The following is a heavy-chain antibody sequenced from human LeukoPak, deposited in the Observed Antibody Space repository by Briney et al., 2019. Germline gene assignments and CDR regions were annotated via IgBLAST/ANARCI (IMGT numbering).Heavy chain of an antibody. CDR1: GGPISSGGYS. CDR2: IYHSGST. Sequence: SETLSLTCAVSGGPISSGGYSWSWIRQPPGKGLEWIGYIYHSGSTYYNPSLKSRVTISVDRSKNQFSLKLSSVTAADTAVYYCARVPNCSSTSCYSPYFDYWGQGTLVTVSS. D-gene: IGHD2-2*02. CDR3: ARVPNCSSTSCYSPYFDY. J-gene: IGHJ4*02. V-gene: IGHV4-30-2*01.